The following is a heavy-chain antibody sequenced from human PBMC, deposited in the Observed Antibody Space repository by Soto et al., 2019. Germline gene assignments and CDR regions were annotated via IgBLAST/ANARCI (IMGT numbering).Heavy chain of an antibody. CDR1: GFPFSSYG. Sequence: QVQLVESGGGVVQPGRSLRLSCAASGFPFSSYGMHWVRQAPGKGLEWLAVIWYDGGAKYYADSVKGRFTISGDNSKNTLYRQMRGLRAEDTAVYYCARDVRCSSYYFDYWGQGTLVTVSS. CDR3: ARDVRCSSYYFDY. J-gene: IGHJ4*02. CDR2: IWYDGGAK. V-gene: IGHV3-33*01. D-gene: IGHD6-6*01.